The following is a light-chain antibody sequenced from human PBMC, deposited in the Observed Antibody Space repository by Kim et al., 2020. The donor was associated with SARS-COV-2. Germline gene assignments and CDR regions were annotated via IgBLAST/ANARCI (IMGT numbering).Light chain of an antibody. V-gene: IGKV3-20*01. CDR2: GAS. CDR1: QSVSSSY. CDR3: QQYGSSRWT. J-gene: IGKJ1*01. Sequence: SPGERATRSCKASQSVSSSYLAWYQQKPGQAPRLLIYGASSRATGIPDRFSGSGSGTDFTLTISRLAPEDFAVYYCQQYGSSRWTFGQGTKVDIK.